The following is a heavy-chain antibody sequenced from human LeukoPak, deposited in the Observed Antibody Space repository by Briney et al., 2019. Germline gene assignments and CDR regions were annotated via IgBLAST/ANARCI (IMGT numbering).Heavy chain of an antibody. J-gene: IGHJ4*02. CDR3: ARVGRAVRGVTDFDY. Sequence: SETLSLTCAVYGGSFSGYYWSWIRQPPGKGLEWIGEIKHSGSTNYNPSLKSRVTISVDTSKNQFSLKLSSVTAADTAVYYCARVGRAVRGVTDFDYWGQGTLVTVSS. V-gene: IGHV4-34*01. CDR1: GGSFSGYY. CDR2: IKHSGST. D-gene: IGHD3-10*01.